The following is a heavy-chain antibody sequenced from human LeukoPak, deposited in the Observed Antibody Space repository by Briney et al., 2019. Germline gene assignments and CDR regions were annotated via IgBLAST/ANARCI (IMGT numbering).Heavy chain of an antibody. J-gene: IGHJ4*02. CDR1: GFTVSSNY. D-gene: IGHD3-22*01. CDR3: ARVKSYYYDSSGYEILDY. CDR2: IYSGGST. Sequence: GGSLRLSCAVSGFTVSSNYMSWVRQAPGKGLEWVSVIYSGGSTYYADSVKGRFTISRDNSKNTLYLQMNSLRAEDTAVYYCARVKSYYYDSSGYEILDYWGQGTLVTVSS. V-gene: IGHV3-53*01.